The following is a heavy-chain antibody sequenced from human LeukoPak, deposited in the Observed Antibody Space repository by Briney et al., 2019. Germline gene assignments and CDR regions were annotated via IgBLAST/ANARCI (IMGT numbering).Heavy chain of an antibody. CDR1: GGSISSGGYY. CDR2: IYHSGST. Sequence: PPETLSLTCTVSGGSISSGGYYWSWIRQPPGKGLEWIGYIYHSGSTYYNPSLKSRVTISVDRSKNQFSLKLSSVTAADTAVYYCARLGYSSSLDYWGQGTLVTVSS. D-gene: IGHD6-13*01. CDR3: ARLGYSSSLDY. J-gene: IGHJ4*02. V-gene: IGHV4-30-2*01.